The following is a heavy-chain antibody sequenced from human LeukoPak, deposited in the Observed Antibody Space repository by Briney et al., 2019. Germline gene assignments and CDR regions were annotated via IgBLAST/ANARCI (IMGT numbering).Heavy chain of an antibody. J-gene: IGHJ4*02. CDR1: GYSFISYW. CDR3: ARTAADYYDSSGYYGEFDY. Sequence: GESLKTSCKGSGYSFISYWIGWVRQMPGKGLEWMGIIYPGDSDTRYSPSFQGQVTISADKSISTAYLQWSSLKASDTAMYYCARTAADYYDSSGYYGEFDYWGQGTLVTVSS. CDR2: IYPGDSDT. V-gene: IGHV5-51*01. D-gene: IGHD3-22*01.